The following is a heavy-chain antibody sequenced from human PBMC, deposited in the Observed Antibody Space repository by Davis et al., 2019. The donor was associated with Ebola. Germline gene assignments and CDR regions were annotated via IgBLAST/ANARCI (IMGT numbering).Heavy chain of an antibody. D-gene: IGHD2-15*01. V-gene: IGHV1-18*04. CDR3: ATMGYCSGGSCYPP. J-gene: IGHJ5*02. CDR1: GYTFTGYY. Sequence: AASVKVSCKASGYTFTGYYMHWVRQAPGQGLEWMGWISAYNGNTNYAQKLQGRVTMTTDTSTSTVYMELSSLRSEDTAVYYCATMGYCSGGSCYPPWGQGTLVTVSS. CDR2: ISAYNGNT.